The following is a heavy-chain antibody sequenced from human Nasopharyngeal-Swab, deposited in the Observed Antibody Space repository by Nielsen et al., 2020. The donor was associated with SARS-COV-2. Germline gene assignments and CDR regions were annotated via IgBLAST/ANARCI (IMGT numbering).Heavy chain of an antibody. CDR2: IKQDGSEK. CDR1: EFSFSGYW. Sequence: GGSLRLSCAASEFSFSGYWMSWVRQAPGKGLEWVANIKQDGSEKYYVDSVKGRFTISRDNAKNSLYLQMNSLRAEDTAVYYCARDPHEGWVYWGQGTLVTVSS. J-gene: IGHJ4*02. D-gene: IGHD5-24*01. V-gene: IGHV3-7*01. CDR3: ARDPHEGWVY.